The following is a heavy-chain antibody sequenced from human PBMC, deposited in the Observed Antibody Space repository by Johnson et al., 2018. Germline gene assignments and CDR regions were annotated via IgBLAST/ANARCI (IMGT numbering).Heavy chain of an antibody. D-gene: IGHD4-17*01. V-gene: IGHV3-9*01. CDR3: EKDRGDYASDYYMDG. Sequence: VQLVQSGGGLVQPGRSLRLSCAASGFPFDVYAMHWVRQVPGKGLEWVSGISWDSGNIAYADSVKGRFTISRDNAKNPLYLQMNSVRAGDTALYYWEKDRGDYASDYYMDGWGKGTTVTVSS. CDR1: GFPFDVYA. J-gene: IGHJ6*03. CDR2: ISWDSGNI.